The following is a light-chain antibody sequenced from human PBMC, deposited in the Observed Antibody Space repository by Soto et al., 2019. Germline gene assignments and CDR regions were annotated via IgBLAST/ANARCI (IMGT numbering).Light chain of an antibody. CDR3: QQYNSYSGT. J-gene: IGKJ1*01. CDR1: QSISSW. CDR2: DAS. V-gene: IGKV1-5*01. Sequence: DIQMTQSPSTLSASVGDRVNITCRASQSISSWLAWYQQKPGKAPKLLIYDASSLESGVPSRFSGSGSGTEFTLTISSLQPDDFATYYCQQYNSYSGTFGQGTRWIS.